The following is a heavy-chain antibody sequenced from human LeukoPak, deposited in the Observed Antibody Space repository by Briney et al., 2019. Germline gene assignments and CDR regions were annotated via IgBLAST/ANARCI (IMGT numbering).Heavy chain of an antibody. J-gene: IGHJ4*02. CDR2: IYPGDSDT. D-gene: IGHD3-22*01. V-gene: IGHV5-51*01. Sequence: GESLKISCKGSGYSLTSYWIGWVRQMPGKGLEWMGIIYPGDSDTRYSPSFQGQVTISADKSISTAYLQWSSLKASDTAMYYCARLDCDSTASAVYYFDYWGQGTLVTVSS. CDR3: ARLDCDSTASAVYYFDY. CDR1: GYSLTSYW.